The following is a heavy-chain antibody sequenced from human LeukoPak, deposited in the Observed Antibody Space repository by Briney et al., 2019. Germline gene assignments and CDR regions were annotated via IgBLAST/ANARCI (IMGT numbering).Heavy chain of an antibody. CDR3: AKDMYSSGWYYFDY. CDR1: GFAFDDYA. J-gene: IGHJ4*02. CDR2: ISWNSGSI. D-gene: IGHD6-19*01. Sequence: GGSLRLSCAASGFAFDDYAMHWVRQAPGKGLEWVSGISWNSGSIGYADSVKGRFTISRDNAKNSLYLQMNSLRAEDTALYYCAKDMYSSGWYYFDYWGQGTLVTVSS. V-gene: IGHV3-9*01.